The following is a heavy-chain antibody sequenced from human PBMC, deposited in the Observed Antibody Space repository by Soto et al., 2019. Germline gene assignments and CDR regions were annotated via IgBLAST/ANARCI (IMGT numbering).Heavy chain of an antibody. D-gene: IGHD3-3*01. CDR3: GRYGYYVSSTRSFLPDV. J-gene: IGHJ6*02. CDR2: IDKSGTTR. Sequence: EVQLLESGGGLVQPGGSLRLSCVGSGFTFSNYGMTWVRQGPGKGLEWLSSIDKSGTTRYYADSVKGRFTISRDNAKNPLYLQMESLRDEHMAGDYCGRYGYYVSSTRSFLPDVWGQGTTVPV. CDR1: GFTFSNYG. V-gene: IGHV3-48*02.